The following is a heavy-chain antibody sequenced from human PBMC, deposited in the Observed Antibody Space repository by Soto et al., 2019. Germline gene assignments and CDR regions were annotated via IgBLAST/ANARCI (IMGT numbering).Heavy chain of an antibody. CDR2: INHSGST. J-gene: IGHJ4*02. Sequence: SETLSLTCAVYGGSFSGYYWSWIRQPPGKGLEWIGEINHSGSTNYNPSLKSRVTISVDTSKNQFSLKLSSVTAADTAVYYCARGAYYYGSGSYYTGGIDYWGQGTLVTVSS. CDR1: GGSFSGYY. CDR3: ARGAYYYGSGSYYTGGIDY. V-gene: IGHV4-34*01. D-gene: IGHD3-10*01.